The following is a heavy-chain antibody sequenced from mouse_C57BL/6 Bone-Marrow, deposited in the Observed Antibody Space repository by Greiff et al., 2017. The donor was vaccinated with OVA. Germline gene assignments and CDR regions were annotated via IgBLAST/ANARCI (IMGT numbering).Heavy chain of an antibody. CDR1: GFTFTDYY. Sequence: EVQLVESGGGLVQPGGSLSLSCAASGFTFTDYYMSWVRQPPGKALEWLGFIRNKANGYSTEYSASVKGRFTISRDNSQSILYLQMNALRAEDSATYYCARSSTTVVATPYAMDYWGQGTSVTVSS. D-gene: IGHD1-1*01. J-gene: IGHJ4*01. V-gene: IGHV7-3*01. CDR3: ARSSTTVVATPYAMDY. CDR2: IRNKANGYST.